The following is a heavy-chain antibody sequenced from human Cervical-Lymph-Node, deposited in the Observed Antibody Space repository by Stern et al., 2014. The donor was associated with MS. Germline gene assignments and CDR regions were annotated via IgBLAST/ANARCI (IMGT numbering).Heavy chain of an antibody. CDR3: ASAYSSSHYYFDY. J-gene: IGHJ4*02. D-gene: IGHD6-13*01. CDR2: IWYDGSNP. CDR1: GFSFSRYA. Sequence: QVQLVESGGGVVQPGRSLRLSCAASGFSFSRYAMHWVRQAPGKGLEWVALIWYDGSNPYYADSVTGRFTISRDNFKNTLCLQMNSLRAEDTAVYYCASAYSSSHYYFDYWGQGTLVTVSS. V-gene: IGHV3-33*01.